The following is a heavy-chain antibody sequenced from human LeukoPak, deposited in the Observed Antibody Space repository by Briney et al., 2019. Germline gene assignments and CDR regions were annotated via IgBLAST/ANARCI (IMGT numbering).Heavy chain of an antibody. CDR3: ARAADSSGWYYFES. D-gene: IGHD6-19*01. V-gene: IGHV3-30*01. J-gene: IGHJ4*01. CDR2: ISHDGRNK. CDR1: GFTFGAHA. Sequence: GGSLRLSCAASGFTFGAHAMHWVRQAPGKGLEWVAVISHDGRNKYNAASVEGRFTISRDKSKSTLYLQMNSLRIEDTAVYYYARAADSSGWYYFESWGQGTLAIVSS.